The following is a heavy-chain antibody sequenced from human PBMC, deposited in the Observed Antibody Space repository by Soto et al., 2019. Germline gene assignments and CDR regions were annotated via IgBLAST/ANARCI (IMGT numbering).Heavy chain of an antibody. CDR1: GGSISTSDYY. Sequence: SETLSLTCTVSGGSISTSDYYWGWIRQPPGKGLEWIGNIYYSGSASYNPSLKSRVAISIDTSKNQFSLKLSSVTAADTAVYYCARIYDNWFDPWGQGTLVTVSS. J-gene: IGHJ5*02. CDR3: ARIYDNWFDP. V-gene: IGHV4-39*01. CDR2: IYYSGSA. D-gene: IGHD2-2*02.